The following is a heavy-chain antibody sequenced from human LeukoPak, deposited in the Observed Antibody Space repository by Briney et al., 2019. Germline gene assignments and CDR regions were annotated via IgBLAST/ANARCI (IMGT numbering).Heavy chain of an antibody. CDR2: IGASGADT. V-gene: IGHV3-23*01. D-gene: IGHD3-22*01. J-gene: IGHJ3*01. CDR1: GFTLSSYS. Sequence: GGSLRLSCAASGFTLSSYSMTWVRQAPGKGLEWVSVIGASGADTYYSDSVKGRFTVSRDNSQNTLFLHMSSLRAEDTAVYFCARRPRDTSGYYLGAFHDWGQGTTVTVSS. CDR3: ARRPRDTSGYYLGAFHD.